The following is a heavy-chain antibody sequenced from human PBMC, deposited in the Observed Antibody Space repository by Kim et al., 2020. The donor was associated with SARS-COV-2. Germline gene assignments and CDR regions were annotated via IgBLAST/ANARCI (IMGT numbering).Heavy chain of an antibody. D-gene: IGHD3-3*01. V-gene: IGHV4-31*02. CDR3: ARDSIWFFDY. CDR2: GNT. Sequence: GNTYFNPSLKSRAVISLDTSKNQFSLKLSSITAADTAMYYCARDSIWFFDYWGQGTLVTVSS. J-gene: IGHJ4*02.